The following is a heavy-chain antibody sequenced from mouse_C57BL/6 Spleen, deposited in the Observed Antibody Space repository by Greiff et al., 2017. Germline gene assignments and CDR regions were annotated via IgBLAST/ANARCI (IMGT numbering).Heavy chain of an antibody. CDR1: GYAFSSYW. CDR3: ARSPGYYYAMDY. CDR2: IYPGDGDT. Sequence: VQLQQSGAELVKPGASVKISCKASGYAFSSYWMNWVKQRPGMGLEWIGQIYPGDGDTNYNGKFKGKATLTADKSSSTAYMQRSSLTSEDSAVYCCARSPGYYYAMDYGGQGTSVTVSS. J-gene: IGHJ4*01. V-gene: IGHV1-80*01.